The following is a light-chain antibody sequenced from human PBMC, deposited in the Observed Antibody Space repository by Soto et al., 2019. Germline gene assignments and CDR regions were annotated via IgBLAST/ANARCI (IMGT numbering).Light chain of an antibody. J-gene: IGLJ2*01. CDR3: SSYTTSSSQI. CDR1: SSDVGAYNY. V-gene: IGLV2-14*01. CDR2: DVS. Sequence: QSALTQPASVSGSPGQSITISCTGTSSDVGAYNYVSWYQQHPGKAPKLMIYDVSNRPSGVSNRFSGSKSGNTASLTIFGLQAEDEADYYCSSYTTSSSQIFGGGTKLTV.